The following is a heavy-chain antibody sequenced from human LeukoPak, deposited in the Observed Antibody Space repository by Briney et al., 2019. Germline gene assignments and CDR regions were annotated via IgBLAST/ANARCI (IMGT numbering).Heavy chain of an antibody. Sequence: SETLSLTCTVSGGSISSSSYYWGWIRQPPGKGLEWIGSIYYSGSTYYNPSLKSRVTISVDTSKNQFSLKLSSVTAADTAVYYCASQAYYYDSSGYFDAFDIWGQGTMVTVSS. D-gene: IGHD3-22*01. V-gene: IGHV4-39*01. J-gene: IGHJ3*02. CDR3: ASQAYYYDSSGYFDAFDI. CDR1: GGSISSSSYY. CDR2: IYYSGST.